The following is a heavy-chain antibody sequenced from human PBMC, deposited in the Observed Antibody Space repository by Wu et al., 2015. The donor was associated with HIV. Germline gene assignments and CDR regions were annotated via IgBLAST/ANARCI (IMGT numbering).Heavy chain of an antibody. V-gene: IGHV1-2*02. CDR2: INPNSGGT. D-gene: IGHD3-22*01. J-gene: IGHJ4*02. CDR3: ARARGSSGYPKMGFDY. CDR1: GYTFTGYY. Sequence: QVQLVQSGAEVKKPGASVKVSCKASGYTFTGYYIHWVRQAPGQGLEWMGWINPNSGGTNYAQKFQGRVTMTRDTSISTAYMELSRLRSDDTAVYYCARARGSSGYPKMGFDYWGQGTRGHRSPQ.